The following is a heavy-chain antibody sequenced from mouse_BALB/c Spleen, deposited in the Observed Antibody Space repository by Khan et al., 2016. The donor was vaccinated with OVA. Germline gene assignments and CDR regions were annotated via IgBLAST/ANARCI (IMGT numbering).Heavy chain of an antibody. V-gene: IGHV1-20*02. CDR3: ARNYRSDFDY. D-gene: IGHD1-1*01. CDR1: GYSFTGYF. CDR2: INPHIGET. J-gene: IGHJ2*01. Sequence: VRLQQSGPELVKPGASVKISCKASGYSFTGYFMNWVMQSHGKSLEWIGRINPHIGETLYNQKFKGKATLTVDESSSTVHMELRSLASEDSAVYYCARNYRSDFDYWGQGSTLAVSS.